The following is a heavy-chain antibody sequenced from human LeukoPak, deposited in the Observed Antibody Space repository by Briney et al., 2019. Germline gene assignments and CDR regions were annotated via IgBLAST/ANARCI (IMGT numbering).Heavy chain of an antibody. J-gene: IGHJ4*02. CDR1: GGSISSGDYY. CDR3: ARLGRSSWLAYYFDY. D-gene: IGHD6-13*01. Sequence: SQTLSLTCTVSGGSISSGDYYWSWIRQPPGKGLEWIGYIYRSGSTNYNPSLKSRVTISVDTSKNQFSLKLSSVTAADTAVYYCARLGRSSWLAYYFDYWGQGTLVTVSS. V-gene: IGHV4-30-4*01. CDR2: IYRSGST.